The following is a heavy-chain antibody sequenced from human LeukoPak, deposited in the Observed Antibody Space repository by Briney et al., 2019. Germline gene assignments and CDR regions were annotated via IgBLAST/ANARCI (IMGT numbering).Heavy chain of an antibody. V-gene: IGHV3-11*06. CDR2: ISSSSSYT. D-gene: IGHD4-23*01. CDR3: ARAYGDKDAFDI. Sequence: GGSLRLSCAASGFTFSDYYMSWIRQAPGKGLEWVSYISSSSSYTNYADSVKGRFTISRDNAKNSLYLQMNSLRAEDTAVYYCARAYGDKDAFDIWGQGTMVTDSS. J-gene: IGHJ3*02. CDR1: GFTFSDYY.